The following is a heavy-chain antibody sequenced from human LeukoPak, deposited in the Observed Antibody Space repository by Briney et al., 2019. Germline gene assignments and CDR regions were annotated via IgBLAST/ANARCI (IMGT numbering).Heavy chain of an antibody. D-gene: IGHD3-10*01. J-gene: IGHJ3*02. CDR1: GFTFDDYG. CDR2: INWNGGST. CDR3: ARRITMVRGDYGAFDI. Sequence: GGSLRLSCAASGFTFDDYGMSWVRQAPGKGLEWVSGINWNGGSTGYADSVKGRFTISRDNAKNSLYLQMNSLRAEGTALYYCARRITMVRGDYGAFDIWGQGTMVTVSS. V-gene: IGHV3-20*04.